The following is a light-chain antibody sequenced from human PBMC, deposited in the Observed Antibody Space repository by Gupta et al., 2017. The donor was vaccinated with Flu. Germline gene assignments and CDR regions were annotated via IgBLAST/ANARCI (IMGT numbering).Light chain of an antibody. CDR1: QSVGSS. V-gene: IGKV3-15*01. CDR2: ATS. J-gene: IGKJ3*01. Sequence: PATLSASPGERVILSCRASQSVGSSLAWYQQRPGQAPRLLIYATSFRATDIPARFSGSGSGTEFTLTINSLQSEDFALYYCQHYNNWPFTFGPGTKVDFK. CDR3: QHYNNWPFT.